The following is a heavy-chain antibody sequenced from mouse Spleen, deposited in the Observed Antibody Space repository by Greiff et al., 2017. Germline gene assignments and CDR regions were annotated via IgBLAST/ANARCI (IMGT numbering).Heavy chain of an antibody. J-gene: IGHJ2*01. V-gene: IGHV1-52*01. Sequence: QVQLQQPGAELVRPGSSVKLSCKASGYTFTSYWMHWVKQRPIQGLEWIGNIDPSDSETHYNQKFKDKATLTVDKSSSTAYMQLSSLTSEDSAVYYCARWRNYGSSGDYWGQGTTLTVSS. CDR3: ARWRNYGSSGDY. CDR1: GYTFTSYW. D-gene: IGHD1-1*01. CDR2: IDPSDSET.